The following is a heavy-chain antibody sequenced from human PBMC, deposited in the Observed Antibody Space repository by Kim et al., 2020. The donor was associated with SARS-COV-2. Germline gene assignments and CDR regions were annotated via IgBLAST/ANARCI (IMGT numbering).Heavy chain of an antibody. J-gene: IGHJ6*02. CDR2: ISSSSSYI. CDR1: GFTFSSYS. D-gene: IGHD5-18*01. Sequence: GGSLRLSCAASGFTFSSYSMNWVRQAPGKGLEWVSSISSSSSYIYYADSVKGRFTISRDNAKNSLYLQMNSLRAEDTAVYYCARDLSDTAMVAYYYYYGMGVWGQGTTVTVSS. V-gene: IGHV3-21*01. CDR3: ARDLSDTAMVAYYYYYGMGV.